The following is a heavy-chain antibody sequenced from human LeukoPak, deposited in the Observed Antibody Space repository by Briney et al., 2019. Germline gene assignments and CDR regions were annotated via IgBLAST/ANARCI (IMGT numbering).Heavy chain of an antibody. Sequence: SETLSLTCAVYGESFDGFYGNWIRQSPGEGLEWLGEVNYSGMSDYNPALESRIAISADASKRQFPLRLSSLTAADTAVYYCAIRLTTSRLATATTWFDPWGQGTLVSVSS. CDR2: VNYSGMS. CDR1: GESFDGFY. D-gene: IGHD1-1*01. J-gene: IGHJ5*02. V-gene: IGHV4-34*01. CDR3: AIRLTTSRLATATTWFDP.